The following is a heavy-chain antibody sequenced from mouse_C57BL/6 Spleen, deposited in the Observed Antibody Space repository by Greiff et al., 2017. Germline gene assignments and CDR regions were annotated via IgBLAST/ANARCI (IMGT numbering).Heavy chain of an antibody. V-gene: IGHV1-53*01. Sequence: VQLQQPGTELVKPGASVKLSCKASGYTFTSYWMHWVKQRPGQGLEWIGNINPSNGGTNYNEKFKSKATLTVDKSSSTAYMQLSSLTSEDSAVYDCARVTYCSSCPAWFAYWGQGTLVTVSA. CDR3: ARVTYCSSCPAWFAY. CDR2: INPSNGGT. CDR1: GYTFTSYW. D-gene: IGHD1-1*01. J-gene: IGHJ3*01.